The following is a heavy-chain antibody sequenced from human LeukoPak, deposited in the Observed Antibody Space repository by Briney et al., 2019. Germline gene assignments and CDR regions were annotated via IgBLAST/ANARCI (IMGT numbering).Heavy chain of an antibody. J-gene: IGHJ4*02. V-gene: IGHV1-2*02. CDR2: INPNSGGT. Sequence: ASVKVSCKASGYTFSDYYMHWMRQAPGQGLEWMGWINPNSGGTNYAQKFQGRVTMTRDMSTSTVYMELSSLRSEDTAVYYCARVSAMGNTLDYWGQGTLVTVSS. CDR3: ARVSAMGNTLDY. CDR1: GYTFSDYY. D-gene: IGHD5-18*01.